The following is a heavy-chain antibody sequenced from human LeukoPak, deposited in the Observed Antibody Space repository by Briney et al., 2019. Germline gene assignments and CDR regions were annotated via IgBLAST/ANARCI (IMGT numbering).Heavy chain of an antibody. V-gene: IGHV1-18*01. CDR3: ARDHVNPTVTTSFYY. J-gene: IGHJ4*02. CDR2: INAYNGNT. D-gene: IGHD4-17*01. CDR1: GYTFTSYG. Sequence: ASVKVSFKSSGYTFTSYGNSWVRQPPGQGLEWMGLINAYNGNTHYAQKLQGRVTMTTDTSTSTAYMELRSVRSDDTAVYYCARDHVNPTVTTSFYYWGRGTLVTVCS.